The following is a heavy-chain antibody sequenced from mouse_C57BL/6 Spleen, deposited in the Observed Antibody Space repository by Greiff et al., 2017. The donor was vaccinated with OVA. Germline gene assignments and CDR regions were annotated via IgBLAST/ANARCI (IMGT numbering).Heavy chain of an antibody. Sequence: QVQLQQSGAELVMPGASVKLSCKASGYTFTSYWMHWVKQRPGQGLEWIGEIDPSDSYTNYNQKFKGKSTLTVDKSSSTAYMQLSSLTSEDSAVYYCARGRIDYFDYWGQGTTLTVSS. J-gene: IGHJ2*01. CDR2: IDPSDSYT. CDR1: GYTFTSYW. V-gene: IGHV1-69*01. CDR3: ARGRIDYFDY.